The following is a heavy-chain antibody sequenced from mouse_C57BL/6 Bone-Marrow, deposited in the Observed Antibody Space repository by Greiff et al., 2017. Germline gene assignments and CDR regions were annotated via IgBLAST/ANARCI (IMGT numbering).Heavy chain of an antibody. CDR2: ISNGGGST. D-gene: IGHD1-1*01. V-gene: IGHV5-12*01. Sequence: EVKLVESGGGLVQPGGSLKLSCAASGFTFSDYYMYWVRQTPEKRLEWVAYISNGGGSTYYPDTVKGRFTISRDNAKNTLYLQMSRLKSEDTAMYYCARDYYGSSYGWWYFDVWGTGTTVTVSS. CDR3: ARDYYGSSYGWWYFDV. CDR1: GFTFSDYY. J-gene: IGHJ1*03.